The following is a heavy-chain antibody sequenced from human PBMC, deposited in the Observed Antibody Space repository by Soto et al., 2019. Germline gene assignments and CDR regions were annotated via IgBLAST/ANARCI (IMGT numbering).Heavy chain of an antibody. CDR3: ARHIPAITVSWFVP. D-gene: IGHD4-17*01. CDR1: GGFISSYY. J-gene: IGHJ5*02. Sequence: SETLSLTCTVSGGFISSYYWSWIRQPPGKGLEWIGYIYYSGSTNYNPSLKSRVTISVDTSKNQFSLKLSSVTAADTAVDYCARHIPAITVSWFVPWGQATLVTVSS. V-gene: IGHV4-59*08. CDR2: IYYSGST.